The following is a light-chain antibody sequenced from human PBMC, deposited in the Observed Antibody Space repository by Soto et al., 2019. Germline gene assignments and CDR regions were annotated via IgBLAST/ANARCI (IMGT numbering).Light chain of an antibody. J-gene: IGKJ1*01. Sequence: EIVLTHSPGTLSLSPGERATLSCRTSQSVSSNYLAWYQQKPGQAPRLLIYGASSRATGIPDRFSGSGSGTDFTLTISRLEPEDFAVYYCQQYGSSGRTFGQGTKVDI. CDR1: QSVSSNY. V-gene: IGKV3-20*01. CDR2: GAS. CDR3: QQYGSSGRT.